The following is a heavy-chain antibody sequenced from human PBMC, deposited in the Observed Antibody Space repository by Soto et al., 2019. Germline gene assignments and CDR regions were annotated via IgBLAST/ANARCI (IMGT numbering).Heavy chain of an antibody. V-gene: IGHV4-4*07. D-gene: IGHD3-22*01. J-gene: IGHJ4*02. CDR2: VYSSGTT. CDR3: ARGGYDSSGYYFRLDY. CDR1: GGSINSYW. Sequence: PSETLSLTCSVSGGSINSYWWSWIRQPAGKGLEWIGRVYSSGTTNYNPSLKSRVTISVDKSKNQFSLRLNSVTAADTAFYYCARGGYDSSGYYFRLDYWGQGTLVTVSS.